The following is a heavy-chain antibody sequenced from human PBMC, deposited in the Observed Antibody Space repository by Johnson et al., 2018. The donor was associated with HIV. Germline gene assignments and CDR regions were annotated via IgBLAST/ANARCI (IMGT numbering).Heavy chain of an antibody. Sequence: QEQLVESGGGLVQPGGSLRLSCAASGFTFSSYGMHWVRQAPGKGLEWVAVISYDGRNKYYADSVKGRFTISRDNSKNTLYLQMNSLRAEDTAVYYCARESIEGLSDAFDIWGQGTMVTVSS. CDR1: GFTFSSYG. CDR3: ARESIEGLSDAFDI. CDR2: ISYDGRNK. J-gene: IGHJ3*02. V-gene: IGHV3-30*03. D-gene: IGHD3-16*02.